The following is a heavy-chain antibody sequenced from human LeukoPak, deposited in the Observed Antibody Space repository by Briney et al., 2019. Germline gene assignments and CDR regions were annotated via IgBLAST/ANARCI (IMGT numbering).Heavy chain of an antibody. CDR3: ERGRGIAARAFGY. CDR1: GYTFTGYY. J-gene: IGHJ4*02. D-gene: IGHD6-6*01. V-gene: IGHV1-2*02. CDR2: INTNSGGT. Sequence: ASVKVSCKASGYTFTGYYMHWVRQAPGQGLEWMGGINTNSGGTNYAQTFQGRVTMTRDTSISTAYMELRRLRSDDTAVYYCERGRGIAARAFGYWGQGTLVTVSS.